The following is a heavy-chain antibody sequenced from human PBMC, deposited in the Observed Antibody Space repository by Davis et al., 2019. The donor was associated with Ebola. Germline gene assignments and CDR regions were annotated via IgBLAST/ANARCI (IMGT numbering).Heavy chain of an antibody. CDR2: IIPILGIA. CDR3: ARGVIGYADTAMAFDY. D-gene: IGHD5-18*01. CDR1: GYTFTSYG. J-gene: IGHJ4*02. V-gene: IGHV1-69*04. Sequence: AASVKVSCKASGYTFTSYGISWVRQAPGQGLEWMGRIIPILGIANYAQKFQGRVTITADKSTSTAYMELSSLRSEDTAVYYCARGVIGYADTAMAFDYWGQGTLVTVSS.